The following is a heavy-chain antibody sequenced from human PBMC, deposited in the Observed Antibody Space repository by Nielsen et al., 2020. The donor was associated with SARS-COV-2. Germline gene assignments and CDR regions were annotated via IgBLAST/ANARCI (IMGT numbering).Heavy chain of an antibody. Sequence: SETLSLTCTVSGGSISSSSYYWSWIRQPPGKGLEWIGEINHSGSTNYNPSLKSRVTISVDTSKNQFSLKLSSVTAADTAVYYCARGGAAGYCSGGSCYGGFDPWGQGTLVTVSS. CDR2: INHSGST. J-gene: IGHJ5*02. CDR3: ARGGAAGYCSGGSCYGGFDP. CDR1: GGSISSSSYY. V-gene: IGHV4-39*07. D-gene: IGHD2-15*01.